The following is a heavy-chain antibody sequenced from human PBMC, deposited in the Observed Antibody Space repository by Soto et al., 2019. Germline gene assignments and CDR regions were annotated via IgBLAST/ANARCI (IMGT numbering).Heavy chain of an antibody. D-gene: IGHD2-15*01. CDR2: IYYSGST. CDR1: GGSISSYY. V-gene: IGHV4-59*01. J-gene: IGHJ6*03. Sequence: PSETLSLTCTVSGGSISSYYWSWIRQPPGKGLEWIGYIYYSGSTNYNPSLKSRVTMTRDTSTSTVYMELSSLRSEDTAVYYCARDVGYCSGGSCYSQLIAGYMDVWGKGTTVTVSS. CDR3: ARDVGYCSGGSCYSQLIAGYMDV.